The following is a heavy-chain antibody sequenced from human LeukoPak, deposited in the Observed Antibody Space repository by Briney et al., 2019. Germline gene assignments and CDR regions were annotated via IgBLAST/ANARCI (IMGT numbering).Heavy chain of an antibody. V-gene: IGHV3-23*01. Sequence: QPGGSLRLSCAASGFTFSSYAMSWARQAPGKGLEWVSAISGSGDSTYYADSVKGRFTISRDNSMDTLYLQMNSLRVEDTAVYYCAKCSGQLVNFYYYYMDVWGKGTTVTISS. CDR1: GFTFSSYA. CDR2: ISGSGDST. D-gene: IGHD6-13*01. CDR3: AKCSGQLVNFYYYYMDV. J-gene: IGHJ6*03.